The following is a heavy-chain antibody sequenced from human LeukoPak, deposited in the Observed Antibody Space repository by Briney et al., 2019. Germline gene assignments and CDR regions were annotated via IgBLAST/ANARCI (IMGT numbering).Heavy chain of an antibody. CDR1: GYTFTGYY. V-gene: IGHV1-2*02. CDR2: VYPKTGGT. J-gene: IGHJ5*02. CDR3: AGPWDQVGFDP. Sequence: ASVKVSCKASGYTFTGYYLHWVRQAPGQGLEWMGWVYPKTGGTSYAQKFQGRVTMTRDTSISTAYMELIGLRSDDTAVYYCAGPWDQVGFDPWGQGTLVSVSS. D-gene: IGHD1-26*01.